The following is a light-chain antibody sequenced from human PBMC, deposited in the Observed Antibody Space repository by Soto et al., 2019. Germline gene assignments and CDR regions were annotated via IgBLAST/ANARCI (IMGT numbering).Light chain of an antibody. CDR2: RAS. V-gene: IGKV1-5*03. J-gene: IGKJ2*01. Sequence: DIQMTQSPSTLSASVGDRVTITCRASQSISSWLAWYQQKPGKAPKLLIYRASTLESGVPSRCSGSGSGTEFTLTISSLQANDFATYYCQQYNSYPYTFGQGNKLEIK. CDR3: QQYNSYPYT. CDR1: QSISSW.